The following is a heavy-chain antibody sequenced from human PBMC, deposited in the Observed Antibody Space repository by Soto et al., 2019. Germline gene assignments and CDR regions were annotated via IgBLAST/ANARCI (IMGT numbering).Heavy chain of an antibody. D-gene: IGHD3-22*01. Sequence: PGGSLRLSCAASGFTFSSYSMNWVRQAPGKGLEWVSSISSSSSYIYYADSVKGRFTISRDNAKNSLYLQMNSLRAEDTSVYYCAGTPPRGSGGYYYDHLDPWGQGTLVTVSS. CDR3: AGTPPRGSGGYYYDHLDP. V-gene: IGHV3-21*01. CDR1: GFTFSSYS. J-gene: IGHJ5*02. CDR2: ISSSSSYI.